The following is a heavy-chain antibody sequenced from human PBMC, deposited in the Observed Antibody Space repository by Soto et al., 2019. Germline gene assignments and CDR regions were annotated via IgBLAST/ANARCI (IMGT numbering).Heavy chain of an antibody. D-gene: IGHD3-22*01. CDR1: GFTFSSYG. CDR3: ARDQARYDSSGYYYGFDYGMDC. J-gene: IGHJ6*02. CDR2: IWYDGSNK. Sequence: GGSLRLSCAASGFTFSSYGMHWVRQAPGKGLEWVAVIWYDGSNKYYADSVKGRFTISRDNSKNTLYLQMNILRAEDTAVYYCARDQARYDSSGYYYGFDYGMDCWGQGTTVTVSS. V-gene: IGHV3-33*01.